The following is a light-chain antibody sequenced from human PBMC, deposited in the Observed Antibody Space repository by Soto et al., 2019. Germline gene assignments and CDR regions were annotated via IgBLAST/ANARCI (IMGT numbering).Light chain of an antibody. CDR1: QSISTY. CDR3: QQSYFTPPT. V-gene: IGKV1-39*01. Sequence: DIQMTQSPSSLSASVGDRVTITCRASQSISTYVNWYQHKPGKAPELLIYAASSLQPGVPSRFSGSGSGTDFTLTIGSLHPEDFATYYCQQSYFTPPTFGGGITVETK. J-gene: IGKJ4*01. CDR2: AAS.